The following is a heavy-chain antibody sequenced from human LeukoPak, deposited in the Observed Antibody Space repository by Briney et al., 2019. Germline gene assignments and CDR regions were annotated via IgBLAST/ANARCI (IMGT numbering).Heavy chain of an antibody. V-gene: IGHV4-4*07. Sequence: SETLSLTCTVSGGSISSYYWSWIRQPAGKGLEWIGRIYTSGSTNYNPSLKSRVTMSVDTSKNQFSLKLSSVTAADTAVYYCARAYYDYVWGSYRPYNWFDPWGQGTLVTVSS. CDR1: GGSISSYY. J-gene: IGHJ5*02. D-gene: IGHD3-16*02. CDR2: IYTSGST. CDR3: ARAYYDYVWGSYRPYNWFDP.